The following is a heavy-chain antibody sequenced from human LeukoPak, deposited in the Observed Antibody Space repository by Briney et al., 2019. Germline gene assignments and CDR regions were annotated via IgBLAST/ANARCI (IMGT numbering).Heavy chain of an antibody. D-gene: IGHD3-10*01. CDR1: AFSINNFW. V-gene: IGHV3-74*03. J-gene: IGHJ3*02. CDR2: INKDATTT. Sequence: QPGGSLRLSCAASAFSINNFWMHWVRQGPGKGLEWVSRINKDATTTTYADSVKGRFTVSRDNVKNMVYLDMNGLRGDDTAVYYCARSGIGRAFDIWGQGATVTVSS. CDR3: ARSGIGRAFDI.